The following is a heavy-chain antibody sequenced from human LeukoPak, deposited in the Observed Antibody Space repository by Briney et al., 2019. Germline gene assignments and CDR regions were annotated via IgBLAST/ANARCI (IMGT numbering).Heavy chain of an antibody. CDR2: IIPIFGTA. V-gene: IGHV1-69*13. J-gene: IGHJ5*02. CDR3: ARRGAPSYYDLLGFDP. CDR1: GGTFSSYA. D-gene: IGHD3-3*01. Sequence: GASVKVSCKASGGTFSSYAISWVRQAPGQGLEWMGGIIPIFGTANYAQKFQGRVTITADESTSTAYMELSSLRSEDTAVYYCARRGAPSYYDLLGFDPWGQGTLVTVSS.